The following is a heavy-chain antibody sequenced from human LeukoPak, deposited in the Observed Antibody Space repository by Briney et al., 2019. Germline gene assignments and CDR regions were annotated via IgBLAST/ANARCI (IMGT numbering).Heavy chain of an antibody. V-gene: IGHV1-46*01. D-gene: IGHD4-17*01. CDR3: ARDESYGDYVDASYYGMDV. J-gene: IGHJ6*02. Sequence: ASVKVSCKASGYTFTSYYIHWVGQAPGQGLEWMAIINPSGGSTTSAQKFQGRVTTTRDTSTSIVYMEMSGLTPEDTAVYYCARDESYGDYVDASYYGMDVWGQGTTVIVSS. CDR2: INPSGGST. CDR1: GYTFTSYY.